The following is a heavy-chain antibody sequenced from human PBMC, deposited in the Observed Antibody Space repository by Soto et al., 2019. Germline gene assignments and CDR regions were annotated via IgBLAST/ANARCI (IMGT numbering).Heavy chain of an antibody. CDR2: IYYSGTT. D-gene: IGHD6-13*01. CDR1: GGSITSYY. Sequence: QVQLQESGPGLVKPSETLSLTCTVSGGSITSYYWMWIRQPPGKGLEWIGHIYYSGTTKYKPSLKSRVTMSVDTSKNQFSLKLTSVIAADTAVYFCARGYTPGIVGWFDPWGQGTLVTVSS. V-gene: IGHV4-59*08. J-gene: IGHJ5*02. CDR3: ARGYTPGIVGWFDP.